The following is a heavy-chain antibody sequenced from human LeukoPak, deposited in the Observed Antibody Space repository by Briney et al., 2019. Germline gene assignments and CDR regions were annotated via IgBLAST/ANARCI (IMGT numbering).Heavy chain of an antibody. J-gene: IGHJ5*02. CDR1: GFTFSRNW. V-gene: IGHV3-74*01. CDR2: ISSDGSGT. D-gene: IGHD2/OR15-2a*01. Sequence: GGSLRLSCAGSGFTFSRNWMHWVRQAPGKGLVWVSRISSDGSGTTYADPVKGRFTISRDNAKNTLYLQMNSLRAEDTAVYYCATSMGGYNWFDPWGQGTLVTVSS. CDR3: ATSMGGYNWFDP.